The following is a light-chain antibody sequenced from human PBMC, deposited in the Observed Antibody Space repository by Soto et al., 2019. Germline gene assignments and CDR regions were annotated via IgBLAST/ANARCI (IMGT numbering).Light chain of an antibody. CDR2: YNN. CDR1: SSNIGKNY. V-gene: IGLV1-47*01. Sequence: QSVLTQPPSASGPPGQRVTISCSGSSSNIGKNYVYWYQLLPGTAPKVLIYYNNQRPSGVPDRFSGSKSGTSASLAISGLRSEDEADYYCSSYTPSSTVVFGTGTNVTVL. CDR3: SSYTPSSTVV. J-gene: IGLJ1*01.